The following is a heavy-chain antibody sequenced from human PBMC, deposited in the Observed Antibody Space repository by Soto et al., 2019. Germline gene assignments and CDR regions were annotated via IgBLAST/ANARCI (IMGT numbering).Heavy chain of an antibody. CDR1: GFTFNTFY. D-gene: IGHD2-21*02. J-gene: IGHJ6*02. Sequence: QVQLVQSGAELKKPGASVSLSCKASGFTFNTFYIHWVRQSPGEGLQWMGVINPSNGFPGYPQNFQGRVTMPADTSTTTVYLDLSSLKSEDTAVYFCARDRPDTYCGGACPLGYYYHGMDVWGQGTAVTVSS. CDR3: ARDRPDTYCGGACPLGYYYHGMDV. CDR2: INPSNGFP. V-gene: IGHV1-46*02.